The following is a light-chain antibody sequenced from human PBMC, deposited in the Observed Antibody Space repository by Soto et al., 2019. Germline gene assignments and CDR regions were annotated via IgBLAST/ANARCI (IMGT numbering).Light chain of an antibody. Sequence: QMATTPSSLSASVGGRVTITCQATHDISNYLNWYQQKPGKAPKLLIYDASNLQTGVPSRFSGSGSGTHFTFTISSLQPEDIATYYCQFYDSLPLLTFGGGTKVDIK. V-gene: IGKV1-33*01. CDR3: QFYDSLPLLT. J-gene: IGKJ4*01. CDR1: HDISNY. CDR2: DAS.